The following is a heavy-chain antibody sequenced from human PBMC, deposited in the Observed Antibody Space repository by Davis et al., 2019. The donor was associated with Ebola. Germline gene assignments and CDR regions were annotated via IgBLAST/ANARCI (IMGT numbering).Heavy chain of an antibody. V-gene: IGHV3-30*18. J-gene: IGHJ4*02. D-gene: IGHD6-6*01. CDR3: AKDKASVGQLSDY. CDR1: GFTFSSYG. CDR2: ISYDGSNK. Sequence: GESLKISCAASGFTFSSYGMHWVRQAPGKGLEWVAVISYDGSNKYYADSVKGRFTISRDNSKNTLYLQMNSLRAEDTAVYYCAKDKASVGQLSDYWGQGTLVTVSS.